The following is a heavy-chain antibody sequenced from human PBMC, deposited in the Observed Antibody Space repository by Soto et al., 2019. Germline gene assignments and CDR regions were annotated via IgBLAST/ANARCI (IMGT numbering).Heavy chain of an antibody. J-gene: IGHJ6*03. D-gene: IGHD2-2*01. CDR2: IYYSGST. CDR1: GGSISSYY. Sequence: PSETLSLTCTVSGGSISSYYWSWIRQPPGKGLEWIGYIYYSGSTNYNPSLKSRVTISVDTSKNQFSLKLSSVTAADTAVYYCARVTRLGYCSSTSCYADYYYMDVWGKGTTVTVSS. CDR3: ARVTRLGYCSSTSCYADYYYMDV. V-gene: IGHV4-59*01.